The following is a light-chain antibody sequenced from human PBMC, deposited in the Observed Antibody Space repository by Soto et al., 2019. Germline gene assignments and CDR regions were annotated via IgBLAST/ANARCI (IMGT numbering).Light chain of an antibody. V-gene: IGKV3-15*01. CDR3: QQYYDWPIT. CDR2: GAS. Sequence: ELVMAQCPATLSVSPGARATLSCRASQSVSSNLAWYQQKPGQAPRLLIYGASTRATGIPARFSGSGSGTELTITISSLQSEDCEVYDCQQYYDWPITFGQGTRLEIK. CDR1: QSVSSN. J-gene: IGKJ5*01.